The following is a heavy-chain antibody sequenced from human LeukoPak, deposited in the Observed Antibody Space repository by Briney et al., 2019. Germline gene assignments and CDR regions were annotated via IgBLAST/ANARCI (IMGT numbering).Heavy chain of an antibody. CDR1: GGPISSSSYY. D-gene: IGHD3-10*01. J-gene: IGHJ4*02. CDR2: IYYSGST. CDR3: ARQGYYGSMLDY. Sequence: SETLSLTCTVSGGPISSSSYYWVWIPQPPGKGLEWIGNIYYSGSTYYNPSLKSRVTISVDTSKSQFYLRLSSVTAADTAVYYCARQGYYGSMLDYWGQGTLVTVSS. V-gene: IGHV4-39*01.